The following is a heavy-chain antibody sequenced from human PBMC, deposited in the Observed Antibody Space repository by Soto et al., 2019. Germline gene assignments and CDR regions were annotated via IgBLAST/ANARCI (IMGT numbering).Heavy chain of an antibody. CDR2: IYYSGST. J-gene: IGHJ6*02. D-gene: IGHD6-13*01. Sequence: SETLSLTCTVSGDSISSYYWSWIRQPPGKGLEWIGYIYYSGSTNYNPSLKSRVTISVDTSKNQFSLKLSSVTAADTAVYYCAIGVSSSWYDYYYGMDVWGQGTTVTVSS. CDR3: AIGVSSSWYDYYYGMDV. V-gene: IGHV4-59*12. CDR1: GDSISSYY.